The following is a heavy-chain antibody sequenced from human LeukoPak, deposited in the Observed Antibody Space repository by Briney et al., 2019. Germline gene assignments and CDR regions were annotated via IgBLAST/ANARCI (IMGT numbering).Heavy chain of an antibody. CDR3: ARTYYYDSSGYPDY. D-gene: IGHD3-22*01. CDR1: GGSFSGYY. Sequence: SETLSLTCAVYGGSFSGYYWSWIRQPPGKGLEWIGSIYSSGSTYYNPSLKSRVTISVDTSKNQFSLKLSSVTAADTAVYYCARTYYYDSSGYPDYWGQGTLVTVSS. CDR2: IYSSGST. J-gene: IGHJ4*02. V-gene: IGHV4-34*01.